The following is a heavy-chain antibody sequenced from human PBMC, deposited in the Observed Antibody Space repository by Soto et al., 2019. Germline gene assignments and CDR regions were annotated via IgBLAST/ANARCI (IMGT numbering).Heavy chain of an antibody. Sequence: EVQLVESGGGLVQPGGSLRLSCAASGISLSAYWMHWVRQVPGKGLEWIARINEDGRSTSYMDSVKGRFTISRDNARDTLYLQMNSLSLEDTAVYYCARGWVERLPRQPPSDYWGQGTLVTVSS. V-gene: IGHV3-74*01. D-gene: IGHD3-3*01. J-gene: IGHJ4*02. CDR2: INEDGRST. CDR1: GISLSAYW. CDR3: ARGWVERLPRQPPSDY.